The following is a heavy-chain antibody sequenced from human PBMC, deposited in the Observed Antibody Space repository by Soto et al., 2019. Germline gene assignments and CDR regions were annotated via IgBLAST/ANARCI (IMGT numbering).Heavy chain of an antibody. Sequence: EVQLVESGGGVVRPGGSLSLACVVSGFSLEEYGMSWVRQAPGKGPEWVSGMHRNGNSTGYADAVKGRFTISRDDAKNSLYLQMSSLRAEDTAFYYCARDHRWGYEYGDYGDSWGHGTLVTVSS. J-gene: IGHJ5*01. CDR1: GFSLEEYG. V-gene: IGHV3-20*04. CDR2: MHRNGNST. D-gene: IGHD4-17*01. CDR3: ARDHRWGYEYGDYGDS.